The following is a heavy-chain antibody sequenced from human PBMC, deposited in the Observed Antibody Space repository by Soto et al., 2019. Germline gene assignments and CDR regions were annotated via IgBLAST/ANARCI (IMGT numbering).Heavy chain of an antibody. D-gene: IGHD3-22*01. CDR3: ARRGRYDNSGYDWYFDL. CDR1: GGSISSYY. V-gene: IGHV4-59*08. J-gene: IGHJ2*01. Sequence: QVQLQESGPGLVKPSETLSLTCSVSGGSISSYYWSWIRQPPGKRLEWIGYIYYNGSTNYNPSFKSRVTISVDTSKNQFSLKLNSVTAADTAVYYCARRGRYDNSGYDWYFDLWGRGTLVTVSS. CDR2: IYYNGST.